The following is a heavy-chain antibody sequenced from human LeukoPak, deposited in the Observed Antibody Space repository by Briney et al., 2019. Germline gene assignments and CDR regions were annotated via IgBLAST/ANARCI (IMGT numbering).Heavy chain of an antibody. D-gene: IGHD6-19*01. CDR1: GGSFSGYY. V-gene: IGHV4-34*01. Sequence: PSETLSLTCAVYGGSFSGYYWSWLRQPPGKGLEWIGEINHSGSTNYNSSLKSRVTISVDTSKNRFSLKLSSVTAADTAVYYCARVGGWYSSGWYDYWGQGALVTVSS. CDR2: INHSGST. CDR3: ARVGGWYSSGWYDY. J-gene: IGHJ4*02.